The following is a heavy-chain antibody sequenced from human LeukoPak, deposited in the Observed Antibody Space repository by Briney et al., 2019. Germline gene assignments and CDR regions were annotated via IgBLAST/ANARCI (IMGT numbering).Heavy chain of an antibody. CDR3: AKGGPLGDTNRFDQ. J-gene: IGHJ4*02. CDR1: GFTFNIYA. Sequence: PGGSLRLSCAPSGFTFNIYAMHSVRHAPGKGLEWVALLAYDGTNQYYADSVKGRFTISRDNSKNTVYLQMTNLRPEDAAVYYCAKGGPLGDTNRFDQWGQGTLGSVSS. V-gene: IGHV3-30*04. CDR2: LAYDGTNQ. D-gene: IGHD2-8*01.